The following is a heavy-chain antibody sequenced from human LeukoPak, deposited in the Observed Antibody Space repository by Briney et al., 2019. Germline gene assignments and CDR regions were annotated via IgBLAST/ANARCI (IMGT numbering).Heavy chain of an antibody. CDR1: GFTFSSYG. V-gene: IGHV3-30*02. Sequence: GGSLRLSCAASGFTFSSYGMHWVRQAPGKGLEWVAFIRYDGSNKYYADSVKGRFTISRDNSKNTLYLQMNSLTPEDTAVYYCARDGGATVTTSFDYWGQGTLVTVSS. D-gene: IGHD4-11*01. J-gene: IGHJ4*02. CDR2: IRYDGSNK. CDR3: ARDGGATVTTSFDY.